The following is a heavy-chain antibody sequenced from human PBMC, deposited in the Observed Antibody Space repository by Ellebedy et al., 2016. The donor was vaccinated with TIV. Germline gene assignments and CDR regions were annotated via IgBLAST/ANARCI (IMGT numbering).Heavy chain of an antibody. CDR3: ARERTFGGVIVIRPGNWFDP. CDR1: GYTFTSYY. CDR2: INPSGGST. Sequence: AASVKVSCKASGYTFTSYYMHWVRQAPGQGLEWMGIINPSGGSTSYAQKLQGRVTMTRDTSTSTVYMELRSLRSEDTAVYYCARERTFGGVIVIRPGNWFDPWGQGTLVTVSS. V-gene: IGHV1-46*04. J-gene: IGHJ5*02. D-gene: IGHD3-16*02.